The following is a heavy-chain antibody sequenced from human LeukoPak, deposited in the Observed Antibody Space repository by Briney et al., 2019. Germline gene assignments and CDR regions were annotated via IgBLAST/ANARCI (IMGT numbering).Heavy chain of an antibody. J-gene: IGHJ4*02. CDR3: ATYLLGAFDY. CDR1: GGSFSGYY. Sequence: SETLSLTCAVYGGSFSGYYWSWIRQPPGKGLEWIGEINHSGSTNYNPSLKSRVTISVDTSKNQFSLKLSSVTAADTAVYYCATYLLGAFDYWGQGTLVTVSS. V-gene: IGHV4-34*01. D-gene: IGHD3-16*01. CDR2: INHSGST.